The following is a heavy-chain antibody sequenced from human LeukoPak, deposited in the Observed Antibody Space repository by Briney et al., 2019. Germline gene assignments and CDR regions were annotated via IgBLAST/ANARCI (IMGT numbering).Heavy chain of an antibody. J-gene: IGHJ4*02. CDR1: GFTFSSYG. D-gene: IGHD2-15*01. CDR2: IRYDGSNK. V-gene: IGHV3-30*02. CDR3: AKDQRRYCSGGSYYLFDY. Sequence: PGGSLRLSCAASGFTFSSYGMHWVRQAPGKGLEWVAFIRYDGSNKYYADSVKGRFTISRDNSKNTLYLQMNSLRAEDTAVYYCAKDQRRYCSGGSYYLFDYWGQGTLVTVSS.